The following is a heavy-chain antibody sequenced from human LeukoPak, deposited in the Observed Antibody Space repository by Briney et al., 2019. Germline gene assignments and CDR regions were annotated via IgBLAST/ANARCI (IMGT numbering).Heavy chain of an antibody. Sequence: GASVKVSCKVSGYTLTQLAIHWVRQAPGKGLEWMGGFEPEDDETIYAQGLQGRVTMTEDTSTDTANMELSSLRSEDTAVYYCATYSGSYFLHWGQGTLVTVSS. CDR2: FEPEDDET. J-gene: IGHJ1*01. CDR3: ATYSGSYFLH. CDR1: GYTLTQLA. V-gene: IGHV1-24*01. D-gene: IGHD1-26*01.